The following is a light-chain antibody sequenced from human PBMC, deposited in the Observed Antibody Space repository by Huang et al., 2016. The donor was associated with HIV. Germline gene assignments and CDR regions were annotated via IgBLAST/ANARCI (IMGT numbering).Light chain of an antibody. CDR2: GAS. Sequence: IILTQSPATLSVSPGEGATLSCRASQSIGTNLAWYQQRPGQAPRLLMYGASPRATGVPARFSGSGSGTEFNLNLSSLQSEDFATYYCQHYSNWPPLTFGGGTKVDI. V-gene: IGKV3-15*01. J-gene: IGKJ4*01. CDR3: QHYSNWPPLT. CDR1: QSIGTN.